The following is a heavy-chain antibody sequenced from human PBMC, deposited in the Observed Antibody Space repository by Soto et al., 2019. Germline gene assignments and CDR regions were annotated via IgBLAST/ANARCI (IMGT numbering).Heavy chain of an antibody. CDR1: GFTLSNTG. CDR2: ISHDGSNT. Sequence: QVQLGESGGGVVQPGRSLRLSCVASGFTLSNTGMHWVRQAPGKGLEWVAMISHDGSNTYYGDSVKGRFTISRDNSWNTLYLKMGSLRREDTAVCSCAKDWGRGGLFDWFDPWGQGTLVTVSS. J-gene: IGHJ5*02. V-gene: IGHV3-30*18. D-gene: IGHD2-15*01. CDR3: AKDWGRGGLFDWFDP.